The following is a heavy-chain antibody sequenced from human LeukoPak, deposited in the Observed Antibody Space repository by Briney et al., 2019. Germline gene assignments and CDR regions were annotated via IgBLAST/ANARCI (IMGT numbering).Heavy chain of an antibody. Sequence: SETLSLTCTVSGGSISSGSYYWSWIRQPAGKGLEWIGRIYTSGSANYNPSLKSRVNISVDTSKNQFSLKLSSVTAADTAVYYCARGNDYGGNFPFDYWGQGTLVTVSS. J-gene: IGHJ4*02. CDR1: GGSISSGSYY. D-gene: IGHD4-23*01. CDR2: IYTSGSA. CDR3: ARGNDYGGNFPFDY. V-gene: IGHV4-61*02.